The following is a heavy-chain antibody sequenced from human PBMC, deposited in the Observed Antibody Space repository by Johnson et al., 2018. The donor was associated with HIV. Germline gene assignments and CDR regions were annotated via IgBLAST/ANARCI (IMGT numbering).Heavy chain of an antibody. CDR1: GFTFDDYA. CDR2: ISLNSGTI. V-gene: IGHV3-9*01. D-gene: IGHD3-22*01. J-gene: IGHJ3*02. Sequence: VQLVESGGGLVQPGRSLRLSCAASGFTFDDYAIHWVRQVPGKGLEWVSGISLNSGTIGYADSMQGRFTNSRDNAKNSLYLQMNSLRAEDTALYYCARSKDCSGYHAFDIWGQGTMVTVSS. CDR3: ARSKDCSGYHAFDI.